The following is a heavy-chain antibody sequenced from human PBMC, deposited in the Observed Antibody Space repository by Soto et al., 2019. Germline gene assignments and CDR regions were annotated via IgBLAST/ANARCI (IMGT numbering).Heavy chain of an antibody. V-gene: IGHV3-9*01. Sequence: GGSLRLSCAASGFTFDDYAMHWVRQAPGKGLEWVSGISWNSGSIGYADSVKGRFTISRDNAKNSLYLQMNSLRAEDTALYYCAKDSSGWVLGGAFDIWGQGTMVTVSS. D-gene: IGHD6-19*01. CDR2: ISWNSGSI. CDR1: GFTFDDYA. CDR3: AKDSSGWVLGGAFDI. J-gene: IGHJ3*02.